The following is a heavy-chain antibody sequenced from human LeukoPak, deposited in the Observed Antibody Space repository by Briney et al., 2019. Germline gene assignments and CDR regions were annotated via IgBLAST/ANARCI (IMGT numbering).Heavy chain of an antibody. CDR1: GFTFSYHG. Sequence: PGGSLRLSCAASGFTFSYHGMHWVRQAPGKGLEWVAFIRYDGNDKFYADSVKGRFTISRDTSRNTLYLQMNSLRPEDTAIYYCAKLFESGTYNNFFHYWGQGTLVTVSS. D-gene: IGHD3-10*01. J-gene: IGHJ4*02. V-gene: IGHV3-30*02. CDR3: AKLFESGTYNNFFHY. CDR2: IRYDGNDK.